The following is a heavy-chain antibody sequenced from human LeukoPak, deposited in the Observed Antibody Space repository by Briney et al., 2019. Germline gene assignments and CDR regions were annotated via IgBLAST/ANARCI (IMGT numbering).Heavy chain of an antibody. V-gene: IGHV1-18*01. D-gene: IGHD5-12*01. CDR1: GYTFTSYG. J-gene: IGHJ5*02. CDR2: ISAYNGNT. CDR3: AREVGYSGYDYWFDP. Sequence: ASVKVSCKASGYTFTSYGIGWVRQAPGHGLEWMGWISAYNGNTNYAQKLQGRVTMTTDTSTSTAYMELRSLRSDDTAVYYCAREVGYSGYDYWFDPWGQGTLVTVSS.